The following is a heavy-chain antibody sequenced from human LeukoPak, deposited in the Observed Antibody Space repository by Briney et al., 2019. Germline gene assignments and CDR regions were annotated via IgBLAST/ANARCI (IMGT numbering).Heavy chain of an antibody. CDR3: ARDFRYRDSSGYYSFDY. CDR2: LSGRSDSI. D-gene: IGHD3-22*01. Sequence: GGSLRLTCAASGFTFSSSAMSWVRQAPGKGLEWVSYLSGRSDSIYYAESVKGRFTISRDNARNSLYLQMNSLRDEDTAVYYCARDFRYRDSSGYYSFDYWGQGTLVTVSS. CDR1: GFTFSSSA. V-gene: IGHV3-48*02. J-gene: IGHJ4*02.